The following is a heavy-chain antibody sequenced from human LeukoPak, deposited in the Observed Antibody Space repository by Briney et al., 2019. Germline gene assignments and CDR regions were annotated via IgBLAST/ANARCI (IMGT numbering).Heavy chain of an antibody. CDR3: ARQGGIFSSSSGVPYYYYMDV. CDR1: GYSFTSYW. Sequence: GESLKISCKGSGYSFTSYWIGWVRQMPGKGLEWMGIIYPGDSDTRYSPSFQGQVTISADKSISTAYLQWSSLKASDTAMYYCARQGGIFSSSSGVPYYYYMDVWGKGTTVTVSS. J-gene: IGHJ6*03. D-gene: IGHD6-6*01. CDR2: IYPGDSDT. V-gene: IGHV5-51*01.